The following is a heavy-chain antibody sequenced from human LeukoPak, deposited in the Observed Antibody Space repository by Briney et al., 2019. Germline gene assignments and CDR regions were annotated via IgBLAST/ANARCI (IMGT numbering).Heavy chain of an antibody. J-gene: IGHJ4*02. CDR1: GLTFSSHW. CDR2: ITNDGSST. D-gene: IGHD1-1*01. CDR3: AKDPYNTPTYYFDY. V-gene: IGHV3-74*01. Sequence: GGSLRLSCAASGLTFSSHWMHWVRQAPGKGLVWVSRITNDGSSTTYADSVKGRFTISRDNAKNMLYLQVNSLRAEDTAVYYCAKDPYNTPTYYFDYWGQGTLVTVSS.